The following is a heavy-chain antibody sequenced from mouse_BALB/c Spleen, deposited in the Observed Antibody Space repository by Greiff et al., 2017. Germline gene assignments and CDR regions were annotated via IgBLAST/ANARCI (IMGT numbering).Heavy chain of an antibody. CDR2: ISRGSSTI. Sequence: EVMLVESGGGLVQPGGSRKLSCAASGFTFSSFGMHWVRQAPEKGLEWVAYISRGSSTIYYADTVKGRFTISRDNPKNTLFLQMTSLRSEDTAMYYCARSRYDGGFDYWGQGTTLTVSS. J-gene: IGHJ2*01. V-gene: IGHV5-17*02. CDR3: ARSRYDGGFDY. CDR1: GFTFSSFG. D-gene: IGHD2-14*01.